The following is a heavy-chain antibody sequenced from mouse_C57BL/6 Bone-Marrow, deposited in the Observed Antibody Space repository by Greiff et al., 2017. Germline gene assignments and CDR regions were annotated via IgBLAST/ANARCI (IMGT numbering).Heavy chain of an antibody. CDR2: IYPGSGST. J-gene: IGHJ4*01. CDR3: AREDISGCVCYALDY. D-gene: IGHD3-3*01. Sequence: VQLQQPGAELVKPGASVKMSCKASGYTFTSYWITWVKQRPGQGLEWIGDIYPGSGSTNYNEKFKSKATLTVDTSSSTAYVQLSSLTSEDSAVYDCAREDISGCVCYALDYWGRGTAVTVTS. CDR1: GYTFTSYW. V-gene: IGHV1-55*01.